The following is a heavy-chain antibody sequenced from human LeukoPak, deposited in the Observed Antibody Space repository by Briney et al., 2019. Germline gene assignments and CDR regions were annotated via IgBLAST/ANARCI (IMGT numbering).Heavy chain of an antibody. V-gene: IGHV5-10-1*01. J-gene: IGHJ4*02. CDR3: ARREDDYGDY. CDR1: GYSFTSYW. Sequence: GESLKISCKGSGYSFTSYWISWLRRMPGEGREGMVRIDPSDAYTNYSPSFQGHVTISADKSISTDCLQWSSLKASHTAMYYCARREDDYGDYWGQGTLVTVSS. CDR2: IDPSDAYT. D-gene: IGHD2-15*01.